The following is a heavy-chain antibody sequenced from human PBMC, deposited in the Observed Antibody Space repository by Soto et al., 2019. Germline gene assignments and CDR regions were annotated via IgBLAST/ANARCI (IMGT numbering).Heavy chain of an antibody. CDR1: EFTFSDYY. Sequence: QVQLVESGGGLVRPGESLRLSCAASEFTFSDYYMSWIRQAPGKGLEWVSYISSSGNTIYYADSVKGRFTISRDNAKNSLYLQMNSLSAEDTAVYYCARRYSGGRAFDICGQGTMVTVSS. CDR3: ARRYSGGRAFDI. CDR2: ISSSGNTI. V-gene: IGHV3-11*01. D-gene: IGHD5-12*01. J-gene: IGHJ3*02.